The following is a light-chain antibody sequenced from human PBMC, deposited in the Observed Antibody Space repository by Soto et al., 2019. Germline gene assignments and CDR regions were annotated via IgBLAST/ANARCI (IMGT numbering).Light chain of an antibody. Sequence: QSVLTQPASGSGSPGRSATIYCTGTSSDVGGYNFVSWYQQHPGKAPKLMIYEVSKRPSGVPDRFSGSKSGTSASLAISGLRSEDEADYYCAAWDDSLSGYVFGTGTKVTVL. CDR2: EVS. J-gene: IGLJ1*01. CDR1: SSDVGGYNF. V-gene: IGLV2-8*01. CDR3: AAWDDSLSGYV.